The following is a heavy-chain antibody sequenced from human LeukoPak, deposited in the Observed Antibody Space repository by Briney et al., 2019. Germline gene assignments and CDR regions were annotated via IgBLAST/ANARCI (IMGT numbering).Heavy chain of an antibody. J-gene: IGHJ4*02. V-gene: IGHV1-69*05. CDR1: GGTFSSYA. CDR2: IIPIFGTA. CDR3: ARDYCNGGSCYSAPLFDC. Sequence: SVKVSCKASGGTFSSYAISWVRQAPGQGLEWMGRIIPIFGTANYAQKFQGRVTITTDESTSTAYMELSSLRSEDTAVYYCARDYCNGGSCYSAPLFDCWGQGTLVTVSS. D-gene: IGHD2-15*01.